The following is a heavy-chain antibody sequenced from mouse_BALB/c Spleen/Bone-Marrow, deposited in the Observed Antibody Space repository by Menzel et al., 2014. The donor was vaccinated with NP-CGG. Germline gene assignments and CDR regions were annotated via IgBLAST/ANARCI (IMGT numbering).Heavy chain of an antibody. J-gene: IGHJ2*01. V-gene: IGHV5-6-3*01. Sequence: EVELMESGGGLVQPGGSLKLSCAASGFTFSSYGMSWVRQTPDKRLELVATINSNGDSTYYPDSVKGRFTISRDNAKNTLYLQMSSLKSEDTAMYYCARGLGFFDYRGQGTTLTVSS. CDR2: INSNGDST. CDR3: ARGLGFFDY. D-gene: IGHD4-1*01. CDR1: GFTFSSYG.